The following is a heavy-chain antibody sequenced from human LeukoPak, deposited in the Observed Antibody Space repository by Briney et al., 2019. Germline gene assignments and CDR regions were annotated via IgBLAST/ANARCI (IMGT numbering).Heavy chain of an antibody. CDR2: IGGGGGST. D-gene: IGHD2-15*01. CDR1: GFTLSHYA. V-gene: IGHV3-23*01. J-gene: IGHJ4*02. Sequence: GRSLRLSCSMSGFTLSHYAMSWVRQAPGKGPEWVSTIGGGGGSTDYTDSVKGRFTISRDNSKNTLYLQMNSLGAEDTAVYYCAKGHRYCTSGNCNSAVDYWGQGTLVTVSS. CDR3: AKGHRYCTSGNCNSAVDY.